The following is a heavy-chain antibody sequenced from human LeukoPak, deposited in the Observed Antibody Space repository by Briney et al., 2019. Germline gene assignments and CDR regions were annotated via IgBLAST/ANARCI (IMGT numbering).Heavy chain of an antibody. CDR1: GFTFSSYA. D-gene: IGHD3-22*01. CDR2: ISYDGSNK. CDR3: AKVNHAFYYYDSSGYYYGDAFDI. J-gene: IGHJ3*02. Sequence: GGSLRLSCAASGFTFSSYAMHWVRQAPGKGLEWVAVISYDGSNKYYADSVKGRFTISRDNSKNTLYLQMNSLRAEDTAVYYCAKVNHAFYYYDSSGYYYGDAFDIWGQGTMVTVSS. V-gene: IGHV3-30-3*01.